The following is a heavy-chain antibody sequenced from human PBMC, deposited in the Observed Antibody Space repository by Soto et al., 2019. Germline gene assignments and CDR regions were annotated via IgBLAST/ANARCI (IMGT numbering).Heavy chain of an antibody. J-gene: IGHJ4*02. CDR1: GGSISSGGYS. V-gene: IGHV4-30-2*01. CDR3: ARAHGVVPAAMHY. D-gene: IGHD2-2*01. Sequence: QLQLQESGSGLVKPSQTLSLTCAVSGGSISSGGYSWSWIRQPPGKGLEWIGYIYHSGSTYYNPSLKSRVTISVDRSKNQFSLKLSSVTAADTAVYYCARAHGVVPAAMHYWGQGTLVTVSS. CDR2: IYHSGST.